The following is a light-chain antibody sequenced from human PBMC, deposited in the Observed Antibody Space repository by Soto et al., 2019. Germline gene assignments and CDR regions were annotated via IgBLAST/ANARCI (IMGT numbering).Light chain of an antibody. CDR1: QSLAHSDWNTY. CDR2: KVS. J-gene: IGKJ1*01. CDR3: MQATHFPRA. V-gene: IGKV2-24*01. Sequence: DVVMTQTPLSSPVTLGQPASLSCSSSQSLAHSDWNTYLSWLQQSPGQPPRLLIYKVSNRLSGVPDGFSGSGAETDFTLKFSRVEAEDGGLYYCMQATHFPRAFGQGTKVEIK.